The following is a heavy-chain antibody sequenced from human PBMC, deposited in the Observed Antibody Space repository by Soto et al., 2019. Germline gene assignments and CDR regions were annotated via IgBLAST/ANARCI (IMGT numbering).Heavy chain of an antibody. CDR1: GYTFTIYA. CDR3: AREGQWLRLLNY. J-gene: IGHJ4*02. CDR2: INAGNGNT. D-gene: IGHD5-12*01. Sequence: ASVKVSCKASGYTFTIYAMHWVRQAPGQRLEWMGWINAGNGNTKYSQKFQGRVTITRDTSTSTAYMELSSLRSEDTAVYYCAREGQWLRLLNYWGQGTLVTVSS. V-gene: IGHV1-3*01.